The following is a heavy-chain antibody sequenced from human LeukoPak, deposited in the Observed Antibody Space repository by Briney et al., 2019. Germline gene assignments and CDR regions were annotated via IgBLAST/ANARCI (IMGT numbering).Heavy chain of an antibody. Sequence: GGSLRLSCAASGFTFSSYWMHWVRQAPGKGLVWVSRINSDGSSTSCADSVKGRFTISRDNAKNTLYLQMNSLRAEDTAVYYCERDPGRYYDILTGPDYWGQGTLVTVSS. V-gene: IGHV3-74*01. D-gene: IGHD3-9*01. J-gene: IGHJ4*02. CDR3: ERDPGRYYDILTGPDY. CDR1: GFTFSSYW. CDR2: INSDGSST.